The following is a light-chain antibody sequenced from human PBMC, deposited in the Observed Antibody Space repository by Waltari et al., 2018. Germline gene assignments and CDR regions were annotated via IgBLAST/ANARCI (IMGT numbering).Light chain of an antibody. CDR3: QQSYTPLT. CDR2: AAS. J-gene: IGKJ4*01. V-gene: IGKV1-39*01. Sequence: DIQMTQSPSSLSASVGDRVTITCRASQSISSYLNWYQQKPGKAPKLLIYAASSLQSGVPLRFSGSGSGTDFTLTISSLQPEDFATYYCQQSYTPLTFGGGTKVEIK. CDR1: QSISSY.